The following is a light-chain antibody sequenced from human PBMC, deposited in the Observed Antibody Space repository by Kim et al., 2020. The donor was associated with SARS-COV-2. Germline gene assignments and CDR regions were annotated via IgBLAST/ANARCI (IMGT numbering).Light chain of an antibody. CDR2: LNSDGSH. Sequence: QLVLTQSPSASASLGASVKLTCTLSSAHSSYAIAWHQQQPEKGPRYLMKLNSDGSHSKGDGIPDRFSGSSSGAERYFTISSLQSEDEADYYCQTWGTGIGVFGGGTQLTVL. CDR1: SAHSSYA. CDR3: QTWGTGIGV. J-gene: IGLJ3*02. V-gene: IGLV4-69*01.